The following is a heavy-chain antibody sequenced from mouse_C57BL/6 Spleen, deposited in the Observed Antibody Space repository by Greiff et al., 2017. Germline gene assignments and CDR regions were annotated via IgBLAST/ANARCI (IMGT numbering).Heavy chain of an antibody. J-gene: IGHJ1*03. CDR1: GFTFTDYY. CDR2: IRNKANGYTT. Sequence: EVNVVESGGGLVQPGGSLSLSCAASGFTFTDYYMSWVRQPPGKALEWLGFIRNKANGYTTEYSASVKGRFTISRDNSQSILYLQMNALRAEDSATYYCARFYGNYGYFDVWGTGTTVTVSS. D-gene: IGHD2-1*01. V-gene: IGHV7-3*01. CDR3: ARFYGNYGYFDV.